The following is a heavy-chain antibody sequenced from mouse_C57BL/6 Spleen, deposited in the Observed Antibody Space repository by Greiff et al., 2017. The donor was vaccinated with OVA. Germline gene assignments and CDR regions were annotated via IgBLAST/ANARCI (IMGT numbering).Heavy chain of an antibody. CDR2: ISSGGDYI. D-gene: IGHD2-4*01. CDR3: TKVYYDYDGNYFDY. Sequence: EVKLQESGEGLVKPGGSLKLSCAASGFTFSSYAMSWVRQTPEKRLEWVAYISSGGDYIYYADTVKGRFTISRDNARNTLYLQMSSLKSEDTAMYYCTKVYYDYDGNYFDYWGQGTTLTVSS. CDR1: GFTFSSYA. V-gene: IGHV5-9-1*02. J-gene: IGHJ2*01.